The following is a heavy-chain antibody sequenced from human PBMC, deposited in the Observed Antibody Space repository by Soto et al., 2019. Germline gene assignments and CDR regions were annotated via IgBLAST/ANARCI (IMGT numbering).Heavy chain of an antibody. CDR2: ITGNGGYT. V-gene: IGHV3-23*01. CDR1: GFTFSNYA. Sequence: EVQLLDSGGGLAQPGGSLRLSCAASGFTFSNYAMTWVRQAPGNGLEWGSIITGNGGYTYYADSVKGRFTISRDNSQNTLYLQMNKLRVEDTAVYYCAKLPLGYCNGGTCSRYCDYWGQGTLVTVSS. D-gene: IGHD2-15*01. J-gene: IGHJ4*02. CDR3: AKLPLGYCNGGTCSRYCDY.